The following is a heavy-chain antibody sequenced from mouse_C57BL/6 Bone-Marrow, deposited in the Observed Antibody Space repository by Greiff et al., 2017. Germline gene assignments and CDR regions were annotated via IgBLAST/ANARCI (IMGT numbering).Heavy chain of an antibody. Sequence: VQLQQSGAELVRPGASVKLSCTASGFNIKDDYMHWVKQRPEQGLEWIGWIDPENGDTEYASKFQGKATITAYTSSNTAYLKLSSLTSEDTAVDYCTTYGSSLWYFDVWGTGTTVTVSS. V-gene: IGHV14-4*01. CDR2: IDPENGDT. CDR3: TTYGSSLWYFDV. D-gene: IGHD1-1*01. J-gene: IGHJ1*03. CDR1: GFNIKDDY.